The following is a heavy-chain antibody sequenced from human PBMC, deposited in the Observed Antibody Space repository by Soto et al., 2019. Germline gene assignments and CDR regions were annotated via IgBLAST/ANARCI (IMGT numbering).Heavy chain of an antibody. Sequence: GGSLRLSCAASGFTFSSYAMSWVRQAPGKGLEWVSAISGNGGSTHYADSVKGRFTISRDNSKNTLYLQMNSLRAEDTAVYYCANGYDSSGYSAHDAFDMWGPGTMVTVSS. D-gene: IGHD3-22*01. CDR2: ISGNGGST. CDR3: ANGYDSSGYSAHDAFDM. J-gene: IGHJ3*02. V-gene: IGHV3-23*01. CDR1: GFTFSSYA.